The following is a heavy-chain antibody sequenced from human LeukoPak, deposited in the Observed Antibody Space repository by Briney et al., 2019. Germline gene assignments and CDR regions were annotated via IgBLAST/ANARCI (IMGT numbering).Heavy chain of an antibody. CDR3: ARDSPTLYYYYYMDV. CDR2: ISAYNGNT. CDR1: GYTFTSYG. Sequence: RASVTVSCKASGYTFTSYGISWVRQAPGQGLEWMGWISAYNGNTNYAQKLQGRVTMTTDTSTSTAYMELRSLRSDDTAVYYCARDSPTLYYYYYMDVWGKGTTVTVSS. J-gene: IGHJ6*03. V-gene: IGHV1-18*01.